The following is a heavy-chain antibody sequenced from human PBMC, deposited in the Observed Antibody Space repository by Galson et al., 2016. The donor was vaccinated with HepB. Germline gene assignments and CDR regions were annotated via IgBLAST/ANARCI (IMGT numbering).Heavy chain of an antibody. V-gene: IGHV3-9*01. CDR1: GFTFDDHA. CDR3: AKEMRSSFDS. J-gene: IGHJ4*02. CDR2: ISWNGGGI. Sequence: SLRLSCAASGFTFDDHAMHWVRQAPGRGLEWVSSISWNGGGIGYAGPVKGRFTISRDNAKNSVYLQMNTLGEEDTALYYCAKEMRSSFDSWGQGTLVTVSS. D-gene: IGHD2-2*01.